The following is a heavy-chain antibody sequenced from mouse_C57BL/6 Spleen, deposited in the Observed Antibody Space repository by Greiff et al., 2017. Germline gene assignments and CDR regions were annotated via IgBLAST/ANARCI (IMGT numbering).Heavy chain of an antibody. CDR2: ISSGGSYT. CDR3: ARDYYYCSSYDYAMDY. V-gene: IGHV5-6*01. J-gene: IGHJ4*01. CDR1: GFTFSSYG. Sequence: VQLQQSGGDLVKPGGSLKLSCAASGFTFSSYGMSWVRQTPDKRLEWVATISSGGSYTYYQDSVKGRFTISRDNAKNTLYLQMSSLKSEDTALYYCARDYYYCSSYDYAMDYWGQGTSVTVSS. D-gene: IGHD1-1*01.